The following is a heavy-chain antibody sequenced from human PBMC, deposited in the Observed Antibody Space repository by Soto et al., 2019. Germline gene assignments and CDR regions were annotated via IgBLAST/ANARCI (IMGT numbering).Heavy chain of an antibody. J-gene: IGHJ5*02. CDR1: GGSISSSRYS. CDR2: AYHSGST. CDR3: ATRQGGSYNWFDP. V-gene: IGHV4-39*01. D-gene: IGHD2-15*01. Sequence: SETLSLTCTVSGGSISSSRYSWGWIRQPPGKGLEWIGSAYHSGSTYYNPSLKSRVTMSVDTSKNQFSLKLSSVTAADTAVYYCATRQGGSYNWFDPWGQGTLVTVSS.